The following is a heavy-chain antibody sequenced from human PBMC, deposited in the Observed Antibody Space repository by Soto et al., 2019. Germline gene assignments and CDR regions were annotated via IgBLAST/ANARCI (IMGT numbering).Heavy chain of an antibody. CDR1: GGSISSYY. V-gene: IGHV4-59*01. CDR2: IYYSGST. Sequence: SETLSLTCTVSGGSISSYYWSWIRQPPGKGLEWIGYIYYSGSTNYNPSLKSRVTISVDTSKNQFSLKLSSVTAADTAVYYCARAPGSGSYYNDAFDIWGQGTMVTVSS. J-gene: IGHJ3*02. D-gene: IGHD3-10*01. CDR3: ARAPGSGSYYNDAFDI.